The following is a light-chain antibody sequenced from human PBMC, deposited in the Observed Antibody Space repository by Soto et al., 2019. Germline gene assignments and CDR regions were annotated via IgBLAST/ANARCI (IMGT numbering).Light chain of an antibody. Sequence: TQSPSTLSASVGDRVTITCRASQPINSWLAWYQQRAGEAPKLLIYDASSLDSEVPSRFRGRGSGTEFTLTISNLQPADFATYYCQQYDVYPTTLGQGTKLEI. J-gene: IGKJ2*01. CDR3: QQYDVYPTT. CDR2: DAS. V-gene: IGKV1-5*01. CDR1: QPINSW.